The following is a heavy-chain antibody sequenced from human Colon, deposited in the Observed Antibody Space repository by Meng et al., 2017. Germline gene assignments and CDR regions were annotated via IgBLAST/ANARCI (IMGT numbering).Heavy chain of an antibody. Sequence: GESLKISCAASGFTFSTYEMNWVRQAPGKGLEWVSFISSSGSTTYYADSVKGRFTISRDNAKNSLYLQLNSLRVEDTAVYYCTRRYCSSTSCTTDYWGQGTLVTVSS. CDR3: TRRYCSSTSCTTDY. CDR2: ISSSGSTT. D-gene: IGHD2-2*01. CDR1: GFTFSTYE. V-gene: IGHV3-48*03. J-gene: IGHJ4*02.